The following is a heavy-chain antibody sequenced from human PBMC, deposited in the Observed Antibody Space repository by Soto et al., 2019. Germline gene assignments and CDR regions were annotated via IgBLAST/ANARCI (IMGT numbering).Heavy chain of an antibody. Sequence: GGSLRLSCATSGFYFGSYAMHWVRQAPGKGLEWVAFISYDGSNKYHTDSVKGRFTISRDNSKNTLYLQMNSLRAEDTAVYFCARDWGSSTFNHMDVWGQGTPVTVSS. V-gene: IGHV3-30-3*01. J-gene: IGHJ6*02. D-gene: IGHD2-2*01. CDR1: GFYFGSYA. CDR3: ARDWGSSTFNHMDV. CDR2: ISYDGSNK.